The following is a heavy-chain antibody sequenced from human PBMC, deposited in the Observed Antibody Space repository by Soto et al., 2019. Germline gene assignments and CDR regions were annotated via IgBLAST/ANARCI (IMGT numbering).Heavy chain of an antibody. V-gene: IGHV1-8*01. CDR1: GYTFTSYD. CDR3: ARERGGIDY. D-gene: IGHD3-10*01. CDR2: MNPNSGNT. Sequence: QVQLVQSGAEVKKPGASVKVSCKASGYTFTSYDINWVRQATGQGLEWMGWMNPNSGNTVYAQKXQRSVTXXRNTSISTAYMELSSLRSEDTAVYYCARERGGIDYWGQGTLVTVSS. J-gene: IGHJ4*02.